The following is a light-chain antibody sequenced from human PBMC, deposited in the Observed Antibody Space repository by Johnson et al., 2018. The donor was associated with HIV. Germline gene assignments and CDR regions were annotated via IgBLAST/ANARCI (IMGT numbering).Light chain of an antibody. CDR1: SSNIGNNF. Sequence: QSILTQPPSVSAAPGQRVTRSYSGSSSNIGNNFVSWFRQLPLRAPKVLIYDNNERPSGIPDRFSGSKSGTSATLGINGLQTGDEADYYCATWDSSLGASYVFGTGTKVTVL. V-gene: IGLV1-51*01. J-gene: IGLJ1*01. CDR2: DNN. CDR3: ATWDSSLGASYV.